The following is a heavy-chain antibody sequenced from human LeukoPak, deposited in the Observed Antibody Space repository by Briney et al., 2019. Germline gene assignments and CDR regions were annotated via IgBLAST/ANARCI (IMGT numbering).Heavy chain of an antibody. Sequence: SQTLSLTCTVSGASISSGDYYWGWIRQPPGKGLEWIGYTYYTGSTYYNPSLKSRVTISVDTSKNQFSLKLRSVTAADTAVYYCVRGPPDLHGFDPWGQGTLVTVSS. CDR3: VRGPPDLHGFDP. J-gene: IGHJ5*02. V-gene: IGHV4-30-4*01. CDR1: GASISSGDYY. CDR2: TYYTGST.